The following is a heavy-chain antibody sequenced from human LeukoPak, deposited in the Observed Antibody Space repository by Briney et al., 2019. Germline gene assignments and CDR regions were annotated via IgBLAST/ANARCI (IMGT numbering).Heavy chain of an antibody. Sequence: GGSLRLSCAASGFTFSSYSMNWVRQAPGKGLEWVSSISSSSSNIYYADSVKGRFTISRDNSKNTLYLQMNSLRSEDTAVYYCAKDYRSYYDSSGYPPVYWGQGTLVTVSS. CDR3: AKDYRSYYDSSGYPPVY. CDR1: GFTFSSYS. CDR2: ISSSSSNI. V-gene: IGHV3-21*01. D-gene: IGHD3-22*01. J-gene: IGHJ4*02.